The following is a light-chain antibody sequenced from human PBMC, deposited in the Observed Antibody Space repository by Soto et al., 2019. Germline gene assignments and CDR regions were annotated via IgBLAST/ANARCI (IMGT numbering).Light chain of an antibody. J-gene: IGLJ1*01. CDR1: SSDVGGYNY. Sequence: QSVLTQPASVSGSPGQSITISCTGTSSDVGGYNYVSWYQQHPGNAPRLMIYEVNNRPSGVPNRFSGSKSGNTASLTISGLQAEDEADYYCSSKTSSRTPVVFGTWTKATVL. CDR3: SSKTSSRTPVV. V-gene: IGLV2-14*01. CDR2: EVN.